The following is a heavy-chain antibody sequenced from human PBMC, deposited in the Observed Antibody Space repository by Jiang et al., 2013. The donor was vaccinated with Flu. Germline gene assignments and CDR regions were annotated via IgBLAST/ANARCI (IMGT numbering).Heavy chain of an antibody. V-gene: IGHV6-1*01. J-gene: IGHJ4*02. CDR1: GDSVSRSDVA. Sequence: QTLSLTCAISGDSVSRSDVAWNWIRQSPSRGLEWLGRTKLKPQWTTYYAPSVKSRMVINSDTSNNQFSMQLSSVTPEDTAVYFCARDLNWAFDYWGQGTQVTVSS. CDR2: TKLKPQWTT. CDR3: ARDLNWAFDY. D-gene: IGHD3/OR15-3a*01.